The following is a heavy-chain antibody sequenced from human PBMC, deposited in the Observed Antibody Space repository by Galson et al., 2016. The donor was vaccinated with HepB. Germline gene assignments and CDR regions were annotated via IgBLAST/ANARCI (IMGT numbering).Heavy chain of an antibody. CDR3: ARDCDYICYTEASGFDF. D-gene: IGHD2-8*01. V-gene: IGHV3-48*01. Sequence: SLRLSCAASGFAFSSYSMNWVCQAPGKGLEWVSYISSRSSTQYYADSVKGRFTISRDNVQNSLYLHMNSVRAEDTAVYYCARDCDYICYTEASGFDFWGQGTLVTVSS. CDR1: GFAFSSYS. J-gene: IGHJ4*02. CDR2: ISSRSSTQ.